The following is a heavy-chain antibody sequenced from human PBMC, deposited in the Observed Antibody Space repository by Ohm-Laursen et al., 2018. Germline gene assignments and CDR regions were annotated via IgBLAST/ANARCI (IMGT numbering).Heavy chain of an antibody. J-gene: IGHJ6*02. Sequence: TLSLTCTVSGGSISSYYWSWIRQPPGKGLEWIGYIYDSGNSNYNPSLKSRVTISLDTSRNQFSLKLSSVTAADTAVYYCARGGSSWLRDYYYYGMDVWGQGTTVTVSS. CDR1: GGSISSYY. CDR3: ARGGSSWLRDYYYYGMDV. V-gene: IGHV4-59*12. D-gene: IGHD6-13*01. CDR2: IYDSGNS.